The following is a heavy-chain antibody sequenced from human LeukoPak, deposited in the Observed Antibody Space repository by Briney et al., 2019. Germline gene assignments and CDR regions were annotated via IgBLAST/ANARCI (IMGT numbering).Heavy chain of an antibody. CDR3: ATTPVIVGATAHWYFNF. V-gene: IGHV4-39*07. D-gene: IGHD1-26*01. J-gene: IGHJ2*01. CDR1: DGSISTSDYY. Sequence: SETLSLTCTVSDGSISTSDYYWGWIRQPPGKGLEWIGSIYYSGSTYYNPSLKSRVTISSDMSQNEFSLKLSSLTPADTAVYFCATTPVIVGATAHWYFNFWGRGSLATVSS. CDR2: IYYSGST.